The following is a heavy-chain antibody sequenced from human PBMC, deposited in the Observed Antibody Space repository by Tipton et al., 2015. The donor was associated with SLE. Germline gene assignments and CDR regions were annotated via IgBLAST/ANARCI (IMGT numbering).Heavy chain of an antibody. Sequence: TLSLTCTVSGGSISSSSYYWGWIRQPPGKGLEWIGSIYYSGSTYYNPSLKSRVTISVDTSKNQISLKLSSVTAADTAVYYCARRVATTGVPYFDYWGQGTLVTVSS. D-gene: IGHD5-12*01. V-gene: IGHV4-39*01. CDR3: ARRVATTGVPYFDY. CDR1: GGSISSSSYY. CDR2: IYYSGST. J-gene: IGHJ4*02.